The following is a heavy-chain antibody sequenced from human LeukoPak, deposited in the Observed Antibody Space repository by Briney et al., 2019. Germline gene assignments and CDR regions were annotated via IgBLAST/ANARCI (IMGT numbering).Heavy chain of an antibody. V-gene: IGHV4-59*08. J-gene: IGHJ5*02. CDR2: IYYSGST. Sequence: SETLSLTCTVSGGSISSYYWSWIRQPPGKGLEWIGYIYYSGSTNYNPSLKSRVTISVDTSKNQFSLKLNSVTAADTAVYYCARHAGWFDPWGQGTLVTVSS. CDR3: ARHAGWFDP. CDR1: GGSISSYY.